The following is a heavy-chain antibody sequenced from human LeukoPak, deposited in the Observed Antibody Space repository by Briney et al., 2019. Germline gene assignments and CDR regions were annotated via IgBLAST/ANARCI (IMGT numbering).Heavy chain of an antibody. CDR3: ARIAGYCSSTSCYAFDI. J-gene: IGHJ3*02. CDR1: GYSFTSYW. Sequence: GEPLKISCKGSGYSFTSYWIGWVRQMPGKGLEWMGIIYPGDSDTRYSPSFQGQVTISADKSISTAYLQRSSLKASDTAMYYCARIAGYCSSTSCYAFDIWGQGTMVTVSS. CDR2: IYPGDSDT. D-gene: IGHD2-2*01. V-gene: IGHV5-51*01.